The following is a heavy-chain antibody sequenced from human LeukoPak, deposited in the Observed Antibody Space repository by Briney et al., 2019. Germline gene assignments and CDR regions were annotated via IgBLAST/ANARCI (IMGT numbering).Heavy chain of an antibody. J-gene: IGHJ3*02. Sequence: PSETLSLTCAVYGGSFSGYYWSWIRQPPGKGLEWIGEINHSGSTNYNPSLKSRVTISVDTSKNQFSLKLSSVTAADTAVYYCALTMPSWPTNENNAAFDIRGQGTMVTVSS. CDR1: GGSFSGYY. CDR2: INHSGST. CDR3: ALTMPSWPTNENNAAFDI. V-gene: IGHV4-34*01. D-gene: IGHD2/OR15-2a*01.